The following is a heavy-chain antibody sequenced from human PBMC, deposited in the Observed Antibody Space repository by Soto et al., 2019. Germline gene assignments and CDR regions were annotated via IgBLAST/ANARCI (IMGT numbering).Heavy chain of an antibody. CDR2: ICTAGYT. J-gene: IGHJ6*02. CDR3: ARAGYYYGLDV. V-gene: IGHV3-13*04. Sequence: GGSLRLSCAASVFTFSSYDMHWVRQATGKCLEWFSAICTAGYTYXAGSVKGRXXISRENAKNSFXLQMKXLRSGDTAVYYCARAGYYYGLDVWAQGTTVTVSS. CDR1: VFTFSSYD.